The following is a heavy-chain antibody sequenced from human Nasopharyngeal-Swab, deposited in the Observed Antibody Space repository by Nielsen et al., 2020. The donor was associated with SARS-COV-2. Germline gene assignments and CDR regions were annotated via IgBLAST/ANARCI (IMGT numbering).Heavy chain of an antibody. CDR2: ISAYNGNT. V-gene: IGHV1-18*01. CDR3: ARAGVDTSTGSSGGCFDY. CDR1: GYTFTSYG. J-gene: IGHJ4*02. Sequence: ASVKVSCKASGYTFTSYGISWVRQAPGQGLEWMGWISAYNGNTNYAQNLQGRLTMTTDTSTSTAYMELRSLTSDDTAVYYCARAGVDTSTGSSGGCFDYWGQGALVTVSS. D-gene: IGHD3-9*01.